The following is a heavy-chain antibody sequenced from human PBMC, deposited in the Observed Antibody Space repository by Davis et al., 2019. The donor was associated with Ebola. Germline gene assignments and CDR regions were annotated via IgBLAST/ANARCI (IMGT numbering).Heavy chain of an antibody. J-gene: IGHJ4*02. D-gene: IGHD1-26*01. CDR1: GFTFSSYA. CDR3: ASAHRVGDY. CDR2: ISYDGSNK. V-gene: IGHV3-30-3*01. Sequence: GGSLRPSCAASGFTFSSYAMHWVRQAPGKGLEWVAVISYDGSNKYYADSVKGRFTISRDNSKNTLYLQMNSLRAEDTAVYYCASAHRVGDYWGQGTLVTVSS.